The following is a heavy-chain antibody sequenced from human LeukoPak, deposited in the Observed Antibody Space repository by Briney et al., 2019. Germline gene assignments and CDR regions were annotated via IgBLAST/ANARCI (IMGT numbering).Heavy chain of an antibody. J-gene: IGHJ3*02. Sequence: ASVKVSCKAYGYTFMSHGISWVRQAPGQGLEWMGWISGYSSNTNYAQRLQGRVTMNTDTSTTTAYMELRSLRSDDTAVYYCARATGTWGHDGFDIWGQGTMVTVSS. D-gene: IGHD3-16*01. CDR3: ARATGTWGHDGFDI. V-gene: IGHV1-18*01. CDR2: ISGYSSNT. CDR1: GYTFMSHG.